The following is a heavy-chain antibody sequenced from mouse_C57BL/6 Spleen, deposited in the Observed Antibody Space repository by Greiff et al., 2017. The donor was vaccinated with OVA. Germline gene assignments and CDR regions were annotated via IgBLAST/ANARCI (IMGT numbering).Heavy chain of an antibody. Sequence: QVQLQQPGAELVMPGASVKLSCKASGYTFTSYWMHWVKQRPGQGLEWIGEIDPSDSYTNYNQKFKGKSTLTVDKSSSTAYMQLSSLTSEDSAVYYCARWPVIYYAMDYWGQGTSVTVSS. CDR2: IDPSDSYT. J-gene: IGHJ4*01. CDR3: ARWPVIYYAMDY. V-gene: IGHV1-69*01. CDR1: GYTFTSYW.